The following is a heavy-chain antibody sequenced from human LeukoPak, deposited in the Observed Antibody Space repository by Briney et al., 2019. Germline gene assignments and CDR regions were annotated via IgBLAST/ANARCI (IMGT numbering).Heavy chain of an antibody. D-gene: IGHD4-17*01. V-gene: IGHV1-2*02. Sequence: ASVKVSCKASGYTFTGYYMHWVRQAPGQGLEWMGWINPNSGGTNYAQKFQGRVTMTRDTSISTAYMELSRLRSDETAVYYCATEYGDYSDGMDVWGQGTTVTVSS. J-gene: IGHJ6*02. CDR2: INPNSGGT. CDR1: GYTFTGYY. CDR3: ATEYGDYSDGMDV.